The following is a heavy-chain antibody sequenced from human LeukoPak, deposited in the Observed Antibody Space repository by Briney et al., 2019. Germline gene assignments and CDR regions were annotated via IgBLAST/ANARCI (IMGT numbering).Heavy chain of an antibody. Sequence: ASVKVSCKASGYAFTTYCINWVRQAPGQGLEWMGRINPNSGGTNYAQKFQGRVTMTRDTSISTAYMELSRLRSDDTAVYYCARGGYDFVYYYYGMDVWGQGTTVTVSS. CDR1: GYAFTTYC. CDR2: INPNSGGT. D-gene: IGHD3-3*01. J-gene: IGHJ6*02. CDR3: ARGGYDFVYYYYGMDV. V-gene: IGHV1-2*06.